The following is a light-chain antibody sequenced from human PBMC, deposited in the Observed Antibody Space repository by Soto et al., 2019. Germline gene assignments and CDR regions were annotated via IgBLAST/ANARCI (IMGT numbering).Light chain of an antibody. Sequence: EIVMTQSPVTLSVSPGERSTLSCRASQSVSSNLAWYKKKHGQATRLLIYGASTRATGIQARFSGSGSGTEFTLTISSLQSADFAVYYCQQRSNWPLTFGGGTKVDI. J-gene: IGKJ4*02. V-gene: IGKV3-15*01. CDR1: QSVSSN. CDR2: GAS. CDR3: QQRSNWPLT.